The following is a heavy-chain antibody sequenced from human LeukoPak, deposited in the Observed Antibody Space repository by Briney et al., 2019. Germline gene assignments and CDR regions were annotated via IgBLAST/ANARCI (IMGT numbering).Heavy chain of an antibody. CDR2: IKQDGSEK. Sequence: GGSLRLSCAGTGITLSIFWMSWVRQAPGKGLEWVANIKQDGSEKYYVDSGKGRFTISRDNTKESLFLQMNSLRAEDTAVYYCARWGTYSSSWLGAFDIWGQGTMVTVSS. CDR1: GITLSIFW. J-gene: IGHJ3*02. V-gene: IGHV3-7*05. D-gene: IGHD6-13*01. CDR3: ARWGTYSSSWLGAFDI.